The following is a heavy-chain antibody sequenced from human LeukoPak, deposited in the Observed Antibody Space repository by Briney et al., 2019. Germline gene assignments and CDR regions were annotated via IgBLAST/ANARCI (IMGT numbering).Heavy chain of an antibody. D-gene: IGHD6-13*01. V-gene: IGHV4-4*07. CDR1: GGSITSYY. Sequence: SETLSLTCTVSGGSITSYYWSWIRQPAGKGLEWIGRIYTSGSTNYNPSLKSRVTMSVDTSKNQFSLKLNSVTAADTAVYYCARRSGSSWYHDYWGQGTLVTVSS. J-gene: IGHJ4*02. CDR2: IYTSGST. CDR3: ARRSGSSWYHDY.